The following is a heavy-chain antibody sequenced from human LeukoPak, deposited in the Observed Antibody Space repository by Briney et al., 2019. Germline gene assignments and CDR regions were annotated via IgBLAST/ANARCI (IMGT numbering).Heavy chain of an antibody. V-gene: IGHV4-34*01. CDR3: ARGGRYMSARWYGGAYYYMDV. D-gene: IGHD3-10*01. CDR2: INPSGST. CDR1: GGSFSGYY. Sequence: SETLSLTCAVYGGSFSGYYWSWIRQAPGKGLEWIGDINPSGSTDYRSSLKSRATISVDTSKNQFSLKLNSVTAADAAVYYCARGGRYMSARWYGGAYYYMDVWAKGTTVIVSS. J-gene: IGHJ6*03.